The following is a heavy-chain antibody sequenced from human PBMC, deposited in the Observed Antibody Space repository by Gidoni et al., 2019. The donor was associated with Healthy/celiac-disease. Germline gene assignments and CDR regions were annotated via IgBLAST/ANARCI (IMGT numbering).Heavy chain of an antibody. J-gene: IGHJ4*02. V-gene: IGHV3-21*01. CDR1: GFTFSSYS. CDR3: ARDLIGFGELKGVY. CDR2: ISSSSSYI. Sequence: EVQLVESGGGLVKPGGSLRLSCAASGFTFSSYSMNWVRQAPGKGLEWVSSISSSSSYIYYADSVKGRFTISRDNAKNSLYLQMNSLRAEDTAVYYCARDLIGFGELKGVYWGQGTLVTVSS. D-gene: IGHD3-10*01.